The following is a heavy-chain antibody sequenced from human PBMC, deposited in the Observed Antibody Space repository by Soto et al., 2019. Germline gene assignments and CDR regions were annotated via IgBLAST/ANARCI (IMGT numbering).Heavy chain of an antibody. CDR1: GFTVRNYW. D-gene: IGHD2-2*01. Sequence: EVHLVESGGGLVQPGGSLRLSCAASGFTVRNYWMSWVRQAPGKGLEWVANIKPDGSVKYYVDSVKGGITLSRDNAKNTLYLQMNSLRVEDTAVYYCAREILVPAAFDAFDIWGQGTMVTVSS. J-gene: IGHJ3*02. V-gene: IGHV3-7*01. CDR2: IKPDGSVK. CDR3: AREILVPAAFDAFDI.